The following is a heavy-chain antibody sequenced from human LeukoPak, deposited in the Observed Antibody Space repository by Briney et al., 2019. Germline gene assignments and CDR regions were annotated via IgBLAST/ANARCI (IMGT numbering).Heavy chain of an antibody. D-gene: IGHD3-16*01. CDR3: AREAFGGVVPAFDP. J-gene: IGHJ5*02. CDR1: GFTFGSYA. Sequence: GGSLRLSRAASGFTFGSYAMHWVRQAPGKGLEWVAVISYDGSNKYYADSVKGRFTISRDNSKNTLYLQMNSLRAEDTAVYYCAREAFGGVVPAFDPWGQGTLVTVSS. V-gene: IGHV3-30-3*01. CDR2: ISYDGSNK.